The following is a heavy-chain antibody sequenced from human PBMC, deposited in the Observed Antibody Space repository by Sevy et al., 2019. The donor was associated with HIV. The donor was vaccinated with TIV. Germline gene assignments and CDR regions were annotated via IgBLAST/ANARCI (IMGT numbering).Heavy chain of an antibody. Sequence: GGSLRLSCAASGFTFSSYWMSWVRQAPGKGLEWVANIKQDGSEKYYVDSVKGRFTISRDNAKNSLYLQMNSLRAEDTAVYYCAREDIVLGEGNYYGMDVWGQGTTVTVSS. V-gene: IGHV3-7*03. CDR1: GFTFSSYW. J-gene: IGHJ6*02. CDR3: AREDIVLGEGNYYGMDV. CDR2: IKQDGSEK. D-gene: IGHD2-15*01.